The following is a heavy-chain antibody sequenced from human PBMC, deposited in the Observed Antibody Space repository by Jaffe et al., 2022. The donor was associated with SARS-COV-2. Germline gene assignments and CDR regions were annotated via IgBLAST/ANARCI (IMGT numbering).Heavy chain of an antibody. CDR3: ARLGSWSKVLIGYYYGMDV. V-gene: IGHV5-51*01. CDR1: GYSFTSYW. CDR2: IYPGDSDT. J-gene: IGHJ6*02. Sequence: EVQLVQSGAEVKKPGESLKISCKGSGYSFTSYWIGWVRQMPGKGLEWMGIIYPGDSDTRYSPSFQGQVTISADKSISTAYLQWSSLKASDTAMYYCARLGSWSKVLIGYYYGMDVWGQGTTVTVSS. D-gene: IGHD6-13*01.